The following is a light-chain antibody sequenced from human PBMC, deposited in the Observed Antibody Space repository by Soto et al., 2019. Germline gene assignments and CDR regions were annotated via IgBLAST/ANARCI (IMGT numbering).Light chain of an antibody. J-gene: IGLJ2*01. CDR3: CSYAGSSTVV. V-gene: IGLV2-23*01. CDR1: SSDVGSYNL. Sequence: QYALTQPASVSGSPGQSITISCTGTSSDVGSYNLVSWYQQHPGKAPKLMIYEGSQRPSGVSNRFSASKSGNTASLTISCLQAEDEADYYGCSYAGSSTVVFGGWTKVTVL. CDR2: EGS.